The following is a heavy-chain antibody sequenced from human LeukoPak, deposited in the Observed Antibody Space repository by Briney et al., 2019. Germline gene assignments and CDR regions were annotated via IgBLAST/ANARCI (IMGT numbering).Heavy chain of an antibody. CDR3: AREGSAGTGKFDY. J-gene: IGHJ4*02. D-gene: IGHD6-19*01. CDR1: GGCISSYY. CDR2: IYYSGST. V-gene: IGHV4-59*12. Sequence: SETLSLTCTVSGGCISSYYWSWIRQPPGKGLEWIGYIYYSGSTNYNPSLKSRVTISVDTSKNQFSLKLSSVTAADTAVYYCAREGSAGTGKFDYWGQGTLVTVSS.